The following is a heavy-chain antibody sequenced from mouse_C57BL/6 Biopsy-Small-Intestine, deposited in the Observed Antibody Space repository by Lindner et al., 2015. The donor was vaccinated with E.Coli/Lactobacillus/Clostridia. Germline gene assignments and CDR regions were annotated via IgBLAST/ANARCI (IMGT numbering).Heavy chain of an antibody. CDR1: GYTFLTYW. CDR2: IFPASGST. Sequence: VQLQESGPELVRPGTSVKISCKASGYTFLTYWMNWVKQRPGQGLEWIGQIFPASGSTYYNEMFKGKATLTVDTSSSTAYMQLSSLTSEDTAVYFCATYRVWGQGTLVTVSA. J-gene: IGHJ3*01. CDR3: ATYRV. D-gene: IGHD2-10*01. V-gene: IGHV1S10*01.